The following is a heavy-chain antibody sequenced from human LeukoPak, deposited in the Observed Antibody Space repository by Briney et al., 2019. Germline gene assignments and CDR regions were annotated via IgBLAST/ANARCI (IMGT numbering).Heavy chain of an antibody. CDR1: GGSISSYY. CDR2: IYYSGST. Sequence: PSETLSLTCTVSGGSISSYYWSWIRQPPGKGLEWIGYIYYSGSTYYNPSLKSRVTISVDTSKNQFSLKLSSVTAADTAVYYCARVIGAVGPWGALTGWFDPWGQGTLVTVSS. V-gene: IGHV4-59*12. D-gene: IGHD5-12*01. J-gene: IGHJ5*02. CDR3: ARVIGAVGPWGALTGWFDP.